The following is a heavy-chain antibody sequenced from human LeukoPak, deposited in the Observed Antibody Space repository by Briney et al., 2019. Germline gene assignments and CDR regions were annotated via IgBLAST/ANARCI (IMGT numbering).Heavy chain of an antibody. Sequence: SETLSLTCTVSGGSISSYYWSWIRQPPRKGLEWIGYIYYSGSTNYNPSLKSRVTISVDTSKNQFSLKLSSVTAADTAVYYCARGGSSGYFSPYFDYWGQGTLVTVSS. D-gene: IGHD3-22*01. CDR3: ARGGSSGYFSPYFDY. J-gene: IGHJ4*02. V-gene: IGHV4-59*08. CDR2: IYYSGST. CDR1: GGSISSYY.